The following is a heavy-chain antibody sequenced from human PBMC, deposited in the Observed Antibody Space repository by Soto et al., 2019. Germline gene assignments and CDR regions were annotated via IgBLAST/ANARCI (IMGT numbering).Heavy chain of an antibody. CDR1: GYSFTSYW. CDR3: VVNFITGTASFDY. J-gene: IGHJ4*02. V-gene: IGHV5-10-1*01. D-gene: IGHD1-20*01. CDR2: IDPSDSYT. Sequence: PGDSLKISCKGSGYSFTSYWISWVRQMPGKGLEWMGRIDPSDSYTNYSPSFQGHVTISADKSISTAYLQWSSLKASDTAMYYCVVNFITGTASFDYWGQGTLVTVSS.